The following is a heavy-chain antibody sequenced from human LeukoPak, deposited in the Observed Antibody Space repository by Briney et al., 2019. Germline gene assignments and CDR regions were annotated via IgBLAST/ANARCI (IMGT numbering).Heavy chain of an antibody. CDR3: ARAGGPDIFGASYYYGMDV. J-gene: IGHJ6*04. V-gene: IGHV3-21*01. D-gene: IGHD3-9*01. Sequence: GGSLRLSCAASGFTFSSYSMNWVRQAPGKGLEWVSSISSSSSYIYYADSVKGRFTISRDNAKNSLYLQMNSLRAEDTAVYYCARAGGPDIFGASYYYGMDVWGKGTTVTVSS. CDR2: ISSSSSYI. CDR1: GFTFSSYS.